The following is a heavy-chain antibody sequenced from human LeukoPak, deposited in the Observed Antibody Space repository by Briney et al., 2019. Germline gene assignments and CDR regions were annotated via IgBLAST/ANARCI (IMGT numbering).Heavy chain of an antibody. CDR2: IYHSGST. Sequence: SETLSLTCTVSGYSISSGYYWGWIRQPPGKGLEWIGSIYHSGSTYYNPSLKSRVTISVDTSKNQFSLKLSSVTAADTAVYYCARSGFGENYYGSGSIDYWGQGTLVTVSS. D-gene: IGHD3-10*01. CDR3: ARSGFGENYYGSGSIDY. CDR1: GYSISSGYY. V-gene: IGHV4-38-2*02. J-gene: IGHJ4*02.